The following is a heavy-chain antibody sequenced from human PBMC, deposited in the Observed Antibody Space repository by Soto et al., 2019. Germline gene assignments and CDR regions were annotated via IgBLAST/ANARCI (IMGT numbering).Heavy chain of an antibody. CDR2: ISYDGSNK. J-gene: IGHJ6*02. CDR1: GFTFSSYA. D-gene: IGHD1-26*01. V-gene: IGHV3-30-3*01. Sequence: QVQLVESGGGVVQPGRSLRLSCAASGFTFSSYAMHWVRQAPGKGLEWVAVISYDGSNKYYADSVKGRFTISRDNSKNTLYLQMNSLRAEDTAVYYCTTRDSGSYSPPKEAPYYYGMDVWGQGTTVTVSS. CDR3: TTRDSGSYSPPKEAPYYYGMDV.